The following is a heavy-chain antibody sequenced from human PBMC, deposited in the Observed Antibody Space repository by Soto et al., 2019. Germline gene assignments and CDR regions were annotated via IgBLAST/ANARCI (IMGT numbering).Heavy chain of an antibody. CDR1: GGSISSYY. V-gene: IGHV4-59*01. CDR3: ARAGRFLEWLPNWFDP. J-gene: IGHJ5*02. Sequence: SETLSLTCTVSGGSISSYYWSWIRQPPGKGLEWIGYIYYSGSTNYNPSLKSRVTISVDTSKNQFSLKLSSVTAADTAVYYCARAGRFLEWLPNWFDPWGQGTLVTVSS. D-gene: IGHD3-3*01. CDR2: IYYSGST.